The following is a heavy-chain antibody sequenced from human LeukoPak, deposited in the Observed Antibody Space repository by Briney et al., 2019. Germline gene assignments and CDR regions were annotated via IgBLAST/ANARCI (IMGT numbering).Heavy chain of an antibody. Sequence: SETLSLTCTVSSGSIGTYYWSWIRQPAGKGLEWIGRIYSTGSANYNPSLKSRVTMSLDTSKNQFSLRLSSVTAADTAVYYCARDRPSWGLLWGQGALVTVSS. CDR1: SGSIGTYY. D-gene: IGHD3-16*01. CDR2: IYSTGSA. CDR3: ARDRPSWGLL. V-gene: IGHV4-4*07. J-gene: IGHJ4*02.